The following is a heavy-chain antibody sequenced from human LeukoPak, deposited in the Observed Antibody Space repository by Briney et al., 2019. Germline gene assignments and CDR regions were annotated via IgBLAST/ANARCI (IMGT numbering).Heavy chain of an antibody. CDR3: AKRTILGYCSSTSCYAGGFDP. CDR2: ISGSGGST. J-gene: IGHJ5*02. Sequence: YAMSWXRXAPGKGLEWVSAISGSGGSTYYADSVKGRFTISRDNSKNTLYLQMNSLRAEDTAVYYCAKRTILGYCSSTSCYAGGFDPWGQGTLVTVSS. CDR1: YA. D-gene: IGHD2-2*01. V-gene: IGHV3-23*01.